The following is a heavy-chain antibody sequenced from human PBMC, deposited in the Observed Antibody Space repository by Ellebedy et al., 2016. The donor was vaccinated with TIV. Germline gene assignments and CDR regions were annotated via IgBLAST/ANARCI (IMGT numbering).Heavy chain of an antibody. CDR1: GFIFSNFG. D-gene: IGHD2-21*02. CDR2: IWYDGGNK. Sequence: GESLKISCEASGFIFSNFGMHWVRQSPGKGLEWVAFIWYDGGNKYYGDSVKGRFTISRDNSKNTLYLQMNNLGAEDTAVYYCARNRHVDRGDCLDYWGQGALVTVSS. CDR3: ARNRHVDRGDCLDY. V-gene: IGHV3-33*01. J-gene: IGHJ4*02.